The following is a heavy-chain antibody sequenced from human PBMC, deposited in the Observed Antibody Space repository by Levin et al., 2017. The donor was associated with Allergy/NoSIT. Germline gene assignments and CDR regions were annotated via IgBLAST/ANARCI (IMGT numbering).Heavy chain of an antibody. V-gene: IGHV5-51*01. CDR3: ARRGTRDYYYYMDV. CDR1: GYSFTSYW. J-gene: IGHJ6*03. D-gene: IGHD1-1*01. CDR2: IYPGDSDT. Sequence: ASVKVSCQGSGYSFTSYWIGWVRQRPGKGLEWMGIIYPGDSDTRYSPSFQGQVTILADKSISTAYLQWSSLKASDTAIYYCARRGTRDYYYYMDVWGKGTTVTVSS.